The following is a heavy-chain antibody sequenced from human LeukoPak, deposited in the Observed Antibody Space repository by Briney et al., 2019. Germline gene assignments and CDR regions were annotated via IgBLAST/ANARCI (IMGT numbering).Heavy chain of an antibody. D-gene: IGHD5-24*01. CDR3: ARDWDGYYSEAFGFDY. V-gene: IGHV3-21*01. CDR2: ISSSSSYI. Sequence: GGSLRLSCAASGFTVSNNYMNWVRQAPGKGLEWVSSISSSSSYIYYADSVKGRFTISRDNAKNSLYLQMNSLRAEDTAVYYCARDWDGYYSEAFGFDYWGQGTLVTVSS. J-gene: IGHJ4*02. CDR1: GFTVSNNY.